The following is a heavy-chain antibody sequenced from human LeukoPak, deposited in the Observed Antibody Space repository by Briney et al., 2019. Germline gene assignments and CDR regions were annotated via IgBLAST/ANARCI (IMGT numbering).Heavy chain of an antibody. CDR1: GFTFSSYA. Sequence: GGSLRLSCAASGFTFSSYAMNWVRQAPGKGLEWVSSISGSGGSTFHADSVKGRFTISRDNSKNTLYLQMNSLRAEDTAVYYCAKDLGERSGGRLIVVVTSTFDYWGREPWSPSPQ. D-gene: IGHD3-22*01. CDR2: ISGSGGST. J-gene: IGHJ4*02. V-gene: IGHV3-23*01. CDR3: AKDLGERSGGRLIVVVTSTFDY.